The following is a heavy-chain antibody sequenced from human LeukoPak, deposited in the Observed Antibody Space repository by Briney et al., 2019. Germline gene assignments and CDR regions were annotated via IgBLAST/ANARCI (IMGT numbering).Heavy chain of an antibody. Sequence: GESLKISCKASGYSFSNYWIGWVRQMPGKGLEWLGNVYPGDFRTEYSPSFRGRVTISLDKSITTAYLQLNSLQAADIAMYYCTRGKYSNGADSFDMWGQGTMVIVSS. D-gene: IGHD5-18*01. V-gene: IGHV5-51*01. CDR1: GYSFSNYW. J-gene: IGHJ3*02. CDR2: VYPGDFRT. CDR3: TRGKYSNGADSFDM.